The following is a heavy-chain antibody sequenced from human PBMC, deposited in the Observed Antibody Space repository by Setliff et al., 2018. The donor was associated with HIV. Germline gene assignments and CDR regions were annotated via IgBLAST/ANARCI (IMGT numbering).Heavy chain of an antibody. CDR3: ARDRIEVLADSPHDVFDI. CDR1: GDSVSGYY. V-gene: IGHV4-4*07. Sequence: SETLSLTCAASGDSVSGYYWSWIRQPAGRGLEWIGRVHNRAGSNYNPSLKSRVTMSVDTAKNQLSLKLTAVPAADTAVYYCARDRIEVLADSPHDVFDIWGRGIMVTVSS. J-gene: IGHJ3*02. CDR2: VHNRAGS. D-gene: IGHD3-22*01.